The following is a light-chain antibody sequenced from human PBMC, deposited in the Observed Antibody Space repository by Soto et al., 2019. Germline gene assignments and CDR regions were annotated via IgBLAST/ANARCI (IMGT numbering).Light chain of an antibody. CDR1: SSDVGSYNL. J-gene: IGLJ3*02. V-gene: IGLV2-23*01. CDR3: CSYAGSTYWV. Sequence: QSALTQPASVSGSPGQSITISCTGTSSDVGSYNLVSWYQQHPGKAPKLMIYEGDKRPSGVSNRFSGSKSGNTASLTISGLQAEDEADYYCCSYAGSTYWVFGGGTKLTVL. CDR2: EGD.